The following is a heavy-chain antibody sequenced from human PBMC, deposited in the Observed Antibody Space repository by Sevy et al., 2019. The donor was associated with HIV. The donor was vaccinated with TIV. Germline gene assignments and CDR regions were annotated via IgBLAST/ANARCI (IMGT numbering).Heavy chain of an antibody. CDR3: ITDPAYRGSDEEVINYYLYGMDV. V-gene: IGHV3-15*01. CDR1: GFTFSSAW. CDR2: IKSEFDGGAI. Sequence: GESLKISCTASGFTFSSAWMSWVRQAPGKGLEWVGRIKSEFDGGAIDYAAPVKGRFTISREDSKNTVYLQMNSLKTEDTAVYYCITDPAYRGSDEEVINYYLYGMDVWGLGTTVTVSS. J-gene: IGHJ6*02. D-gene: IGHD5-12*01.